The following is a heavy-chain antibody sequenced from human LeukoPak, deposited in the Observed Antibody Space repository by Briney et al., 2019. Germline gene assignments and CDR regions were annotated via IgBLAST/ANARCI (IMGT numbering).Heavy chain of an antibody. CDR2: IDSGSST. D-gene: IGHD5-12*01. J-gene: IGHJ5*02. V-gene: IGHV3-66*01. CDR1: GFSGSNIY. CDR3: ARDAGNSGYGCDL. Sequence: GGSLRLSCAVSGFSGSNIYMSWVRQAPGKGLEWVSLIDSGSSTYYADSVKGRFTISRDNARNSLYLQMNNLRGEDTAIYYCARDAGNSGYGCDLWGQGTLVTVSS.